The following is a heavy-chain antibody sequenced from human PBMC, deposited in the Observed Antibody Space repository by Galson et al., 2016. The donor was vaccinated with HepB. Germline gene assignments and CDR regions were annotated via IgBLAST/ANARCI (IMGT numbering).Heavy chain of an antibody. V-gene: IGHV4-34*01. CDR1: GGSFSGYY. CDR3: ARGDDILTGTYYFDY. D-gene: IGHD3-9*01. CDR2: IDHSGST. J-gene: IGHJ4*02. Sequence: SETLSLTCAVYGGSFSGYYWSWIRQPPGKGLEWIGEIDHSGSTNYNPSLKSRVTISADTSKNQVSLMVTSVTAADTAVYYCARGDDILTGTYYFDYWGQGTLITVSS.